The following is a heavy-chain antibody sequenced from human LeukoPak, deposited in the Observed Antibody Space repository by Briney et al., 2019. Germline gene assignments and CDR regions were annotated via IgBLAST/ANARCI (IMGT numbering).Heavy chain of an antibody. CDR3: AKGGDSYYSYYYMDV. CDR1: GFTFSSYA. Sequence: GGSLRLSCAASGFTFSSYAMSWVRQAPGKGLEWVSAISDSGGSTYDADSVKGRFTISRDNSKNTLCLQMNSLRADDTAIYYCAKGGDSYYSYYYMDVWGKGTTVTVSS. V-gene: IGHV3-23*01. J-gene: IGHJ6*03. D-gene: IGHD2-21*02. CDR2: ISDSGGST.